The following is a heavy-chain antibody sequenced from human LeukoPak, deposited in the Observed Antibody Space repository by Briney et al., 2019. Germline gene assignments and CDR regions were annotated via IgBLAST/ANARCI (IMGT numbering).Heavy chain of an antibody. Sequence: SETLSLTCTVSGGSISSYYWSWIRQPPGKGLEWIGYIYYSGSTNYNPSLKSRVTISVDTSKNQFSLKLSSVTAADTAVYYCARTGWWNYVGLAWFDPWGQGTLVTVSS. J-gene: IGHJ5*02. CDR1: GGSISSYY. D-gene: IGHD1-7*01. CDR2: IYYSGST. V-gene: IGHV4-59*01. CDR3: ARTGWWNYVGLAWFDP.